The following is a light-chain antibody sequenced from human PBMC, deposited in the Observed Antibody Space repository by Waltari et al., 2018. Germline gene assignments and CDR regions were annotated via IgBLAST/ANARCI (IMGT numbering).Light chain of an antibody. CDR3: QQYSTFPPT. Sequence: DIQMTQSPSSLSPSVGDRVILTCRASQAISTFLAWFQLKTGKAPKSLIYAASTLQTGVSSNFSGSGSGTDCTLTISSLQPGDCATYYCQQYSTFPPTFGGGTRVEI. CDR2: AAS. V-gene: IGKV1-16*02. CDR1: QAISTF. J-gene: IGKJ4*01.